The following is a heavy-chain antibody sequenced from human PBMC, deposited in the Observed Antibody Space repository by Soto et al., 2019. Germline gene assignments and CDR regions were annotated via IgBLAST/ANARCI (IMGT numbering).Heavy chain of an antibody. Sequence: EVQLLESGGGLVQPGGYLRLSCAASGFTFSNHAMSWVRQAPGKGLEWVSAISGNGISTYYADSVRGRFTISRDNSNNTLYLQMNRLRADDTAVYYCARDAIAMVRGTNNWFDPWGQGTLVTVST. J-gene: IGHJ5*02. D-gene: IGHD3-10*01. CDR1: GFTFSNHA. V-gene: IGHV3-23*01. CDR3: ARDAIAMVRGTNNWFDP. CDR2: ISGNGIST.